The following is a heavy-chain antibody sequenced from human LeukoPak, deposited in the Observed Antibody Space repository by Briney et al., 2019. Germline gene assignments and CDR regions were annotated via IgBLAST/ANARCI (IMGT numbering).Heavy chain of an antibody. CDR3: ARDSLGSYYDILRTDAFDI. J-gene: IGHJ3*02. CDR2: ISSNGGST. D-gene: IGHD3-9*01. Sequence: QPGGSLRLSCAASGFTFSNYAMHWVRQAPGKGLEYVSAISSNGGSTYYANSVKGRFTISRDNSKNTLYLQMGSLRAEDMAVYYCARDSLGSYYDILRTDAFDIWGQGTMVTVSS. V-gene: IGHV3-64*01. CDR1: GFTFSNYA.